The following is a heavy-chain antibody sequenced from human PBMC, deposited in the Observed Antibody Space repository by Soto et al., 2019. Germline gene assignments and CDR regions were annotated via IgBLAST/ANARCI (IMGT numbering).Heavy chain of an antibody. CDR3: GRIAASGRGWDV. D-gene: IGHD6-13*01. Sequence: EVQLVESGGGLVQPGGSLRLSCVDSGFTFSSYWMSWVRQAPVKGLEWVGNIKQDGSEENYVDSVKGRFTISRDNAKNSMYLQRNSLRVEDTAVYYCGRIAASGRGWDVWGQGTTVVVSS. CDR2: IKQDGSEE. CDR1: GFTFSSYW. J-gene: IGHJ6*02. V-gene: IGHV3-7*01.